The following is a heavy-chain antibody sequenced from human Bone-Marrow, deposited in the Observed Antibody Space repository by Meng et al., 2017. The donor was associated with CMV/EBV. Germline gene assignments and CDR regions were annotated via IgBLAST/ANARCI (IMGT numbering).Heavy chain of an antibody. CDR1: GFTFSSYA. V-gene: IGHV3-23*01. Sequence: GGSLRLSCAASGFTFSSYAMSWVRQAPGKGLEWVSAISGSGGSTYYADSVKGRFTISRDNSKNTLYLQMNSLRAEGTAVYYCAKDRKISIAARPAVFYFDYWGQGTLVTVSS. D-gene: IGHD6-6*01. J-gene: IGHJ4*02. CDR2: ISGSGGST. CDR3: AKDRKISIAARPAVFYFDY.